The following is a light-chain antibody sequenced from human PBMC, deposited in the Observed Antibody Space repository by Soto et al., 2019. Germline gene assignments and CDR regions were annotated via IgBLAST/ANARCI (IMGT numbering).Light chain of an antibody. CDR1: QSISDT. CDR2: GAS. J-gene: IGKJ1*01. V-gene: IGKV3-15*01. CDR3: RQYNNWWT. Sequence: EIVMTQSPATLSVSPGGRATLSCRASQSISDTLAWYQQKPGQAPRLLIYGASNRATGVSARFSGSGSGTEFTLTISSLQSEDFAVYYCRQYNNWWTFGQGTKVDI.